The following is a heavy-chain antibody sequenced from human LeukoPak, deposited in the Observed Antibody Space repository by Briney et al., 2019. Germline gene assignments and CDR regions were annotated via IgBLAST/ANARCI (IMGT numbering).Heavy chain of an antibody. D-gene: IGHD3-16*01. CDR3: ARDQGGGSHRHAFDI. CDR2: IIPIFGTA. Sequence: GASVKVSCKASGGTFSSYAISWVRQAPGQGLEWMGGIIPIFGTANYAQKFQGRVTITADESTSTAYMELSSLRSEDTAIYYCARDQGGGSHRHAFDIWGQGTMVTVSS. CDR1: GGTFSSYA. J-gene: IGHJ3*02. V-gene: IGHV1-69*01.